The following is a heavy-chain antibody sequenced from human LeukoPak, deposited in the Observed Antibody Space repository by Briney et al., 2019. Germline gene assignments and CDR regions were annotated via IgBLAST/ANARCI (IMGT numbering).Heavy chain of an antibody. CDR3: ARDCSGGSCYSEDAFDI. CDR1: GYTFTSYY. D-gene: IGHD2-15*01. V-gene: IGHV1-46*01. Sequence: ASVKVSCKASGYTFTSYYMHWVRQAPGQGLEWMGIINPSGGSTSYAQRFQGRVTMTRDTSTSTVYMELSSLRSEDTAVYYCARDCSGGSCYSEDAFDIWGQGTMVTVSS. CDR2: INPSGGST. J-gene: IGHJ3*02.